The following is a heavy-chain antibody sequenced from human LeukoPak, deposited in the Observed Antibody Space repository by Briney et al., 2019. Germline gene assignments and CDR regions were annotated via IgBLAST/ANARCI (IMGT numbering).Heavy chain of an antibody. V-gene: IGHV6-1*01. D-gene: IGHD2-15*01. CDR3: ARDQGYCSGGSCYEPIDY. Sequence: SQTLSLTCAISGDSVSCNSAAWNWIRQSPSRGLEWLGRTYYRSKWYNDYAVSVKSRITINPDTSKNQFSLQLNSVTPEDTAVYYCARDQGYCSGGSCYEPIDYWGQGTLVTVSS. CDR2: TYYRSKWYN. CDR1: GDSVSCNSAA. J-gene: IGHJ4*02.